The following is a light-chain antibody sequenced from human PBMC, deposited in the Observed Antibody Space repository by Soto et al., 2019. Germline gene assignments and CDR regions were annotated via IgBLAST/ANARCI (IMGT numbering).Light chain of an antibody. CDR1: QGISSY. CDR3: LQHNSYPLT. CDR2: AAS. Sequence: DIQLTQSPSFLSASVGDRVTITCRASQGISSYLAWYQQKPGKAPKLLIYAASTLQSGVPLRFSGSGSGTSFTLTISSLQPEDFATYYCLQHNSYPLTFGGGTKVDIK. V-gene: IGKV1-9*01. J-gene: IGKJ4*01.